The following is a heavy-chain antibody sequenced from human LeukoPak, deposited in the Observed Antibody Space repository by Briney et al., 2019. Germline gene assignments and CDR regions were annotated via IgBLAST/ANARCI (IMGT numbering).Heavy chain of an antibody. CDR2: INHSGST. CDR1: GGSFSGYY. V-gene: IGHV4-34*01. J-gene: IGHJ5*02. Sequence: PSETLSLTCAVYGGSFSGYYWSWIRQPPGKGLEWIGEINHSGSTNYNPSLKSRVTISVDTSKNQFSLKLSSVTAADTAVYYCAGFTYDYVWGSYHLDPWGQGTLVTVSS. D-gene: IGHD3-16*02. CDR3: AGFTYDYVWGSYHLDP.